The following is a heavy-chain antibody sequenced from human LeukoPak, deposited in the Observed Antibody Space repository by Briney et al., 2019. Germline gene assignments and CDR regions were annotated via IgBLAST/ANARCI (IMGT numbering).Heavy chain of an antibody. Sequence: GGSLRLSCAASGFTFSDYYMSWIRQAPGKGLEWVSYISSSGSTIYYADSVKGRFTISRDNAKNSLYLQMNSLRAEDTAVYYCASGALNYDILTGHDYWGQGTLVTVSS. CDR3: ASGALNYDILTGHDY. D-gene: IGHD3-9*01. CDR2: ISSSGSTI. J-gene: IGHJ4*02. CDR1: GFTFSDYY. V-gene: IGHV3-11*01.